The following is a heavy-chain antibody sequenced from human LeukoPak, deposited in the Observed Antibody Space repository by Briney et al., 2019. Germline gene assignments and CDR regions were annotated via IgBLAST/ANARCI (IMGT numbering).Heavy chain of an antibody. CDR2: ISGSGGST. CDR3: AKAPKYYDILTGNYYYYMDV. Sequence: GGSLRLSCAASGFTVSSNYMSWVRQAPGKGLEWVSAISGSGGSTYYADSVKGRFTISRDNSKNTLYLQMNSLRAEDTAVYYCAKAPKYYDILTGNYYYYMDVWGKGTTVTISS. V-gene: IGHV3-23*01. CDR1: GFTVSSNY. D-gene: IGHD3-9*01. J-gene: IGHJ6*03.